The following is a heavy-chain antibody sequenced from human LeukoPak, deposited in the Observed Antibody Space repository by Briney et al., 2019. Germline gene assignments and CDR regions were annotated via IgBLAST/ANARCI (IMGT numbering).Heavy chain of an antibody. J-gene: IGHJ5*02. CDR3: ARVHGVIGIDRFDP. CDR1: GYTFTSYW. Sequence: GASVKVSCKASGYTFTSYWIGWVRQMPGKGLEWMGIIYPGDSDTRYSPSFQGQVTISADKSISTAYLQWSSRKASDTAMYYCARVHGVIGIDRFDPWGQGTLVTVSS. D-gene: IGHD2-21*01. CDR2: IYPGDSDT. V-gene: IGHV5-51*01.